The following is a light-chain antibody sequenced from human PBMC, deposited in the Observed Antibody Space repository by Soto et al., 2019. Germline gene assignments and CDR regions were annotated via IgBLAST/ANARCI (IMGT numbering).Light chain of an antibody. V-gene: IGKV3-11*01. J-gene: IGKJ5*01. Sequence: DIVLTQSPATLSSSPGERVTLSCRASQSVDNFLAWYQQKPGQPPRLLIYDASNRASGIPARFSGSGSGTDFTLTISSLEPEDLAIYFCHLRKKWPPITFGQGTRLEI. CDR3: HLRKKWPPIT. CDR1: QSVDNF. CDR2: DAS.